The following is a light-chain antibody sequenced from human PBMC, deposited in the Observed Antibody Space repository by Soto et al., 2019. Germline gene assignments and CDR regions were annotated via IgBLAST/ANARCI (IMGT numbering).Light chain of an antibody. CDR1: SSDVGGYNY. CDR3: SSYTTSGTPV. J-gene: IGLJ3*02. Sequence: QSALTQPASVSGSPGQSITISCTGTSSDVGGYNYLSWYQQNPGKAPKDMIYEVSNRTSGVSNRFSGSKSGNTASLTISGLQAEDEADYYCSSYTTSGTPVFGGGTKLTVL. V-gene: IGLV2-14*01. CDR2: EVS.